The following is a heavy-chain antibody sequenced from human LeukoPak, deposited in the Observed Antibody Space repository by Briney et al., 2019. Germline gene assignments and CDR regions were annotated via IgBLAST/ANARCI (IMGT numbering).Heavy chain of an antibody. J-gene: IGHJ4*02. CDR1: GFTFSSYA. V-gene: IGHV3-23*01. Sequence: GSLRLTCTASGFTFSSYAMSWVRQAPGKGLEWVSAISGSGGSTYYADSVKGRFTTSRDNSKNTLYLQINSLRAEDTAVYYCAKGTVTISDYWGQGTLVTVSS. D-gene: IGHD4-17*01. CDR3: AKGTVTISDY. CDR2: ISGSGGST.